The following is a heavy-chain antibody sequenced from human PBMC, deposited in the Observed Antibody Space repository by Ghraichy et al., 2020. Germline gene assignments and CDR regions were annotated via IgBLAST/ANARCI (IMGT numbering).Heavy chain of an antibody. V-gene: IGHV4-34*01. CDR1: GGSFSGYY. Sequence: SQTLSLTCAVYGGSFSGYYWSWIRQPPGKGLEWVGEINHSGSTNYNPTLKSRGTITVDTAKNQFSLKLNSVTAADTAVYYCSRKMVLGVIRQYNWFDPWGQGTLATVSS. D-gene: IGHD3-10*01. CDR3: SRKMVLGVIRQYNWFDP. CDR2: INHSGST. J-gene: IGHJ5*02.